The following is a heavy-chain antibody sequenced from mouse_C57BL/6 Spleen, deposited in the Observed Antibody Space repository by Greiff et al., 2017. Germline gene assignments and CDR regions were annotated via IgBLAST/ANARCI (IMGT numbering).Heavy chain of an antibody. D-gene: IGHD2-12*01. CDR2: IYPGDGDT. Sequence: QVQLKESGPELVKPGASVKISCKASGYAFSSSWMNWVKQRPGKGLEWIGRIYPGDGDTNYNGKFKGKATLTADKSSSTAYMQLSSLTCEDAAVYFCARRCYYSPYYAMDYWGQGTSVTVSS. CDR1: GYAFSSSW. V-gene: IGHV1-82*01. J-gene: IGHJ4*01. CDR3: ARRCYYSPYYAMDY.